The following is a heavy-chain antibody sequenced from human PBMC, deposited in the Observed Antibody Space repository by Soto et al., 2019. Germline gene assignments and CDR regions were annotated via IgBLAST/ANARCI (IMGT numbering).Heavy chain of an antibody. CDR3: ARSVEGHFDY. V-gene: IGHV3-48*02. J-gene: IGHJ4*02. CDR1: GFTFSSSY. CDR2: ITSDTNTI. Sequence: PGGSLRLSCAASGFTFSSSYMNWVRQAPGKGLEWSSYITSDTNTIKYADSVRGRFTISRDNAKNLVYLQMNSLRDEDTAVYFCARSVEGHFDYWGQGTVVTVSS. D-gene: IGHD6-19*01.